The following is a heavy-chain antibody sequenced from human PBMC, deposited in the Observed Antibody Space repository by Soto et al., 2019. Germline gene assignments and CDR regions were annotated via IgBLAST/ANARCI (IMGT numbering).Heavy chain of an antibody. J-gene: IGHJ5*02. CDR2: MNPSSANT. CDR1: GYTFTSYD. CDR3: ARVPSNFGDYVSPGFDP. Sequence: GASVKVSCKASGYTFTSYDISWVRQATGQGLEWMGWMNPSSANTGYAQKFQGRVTMTRDNSISTAYMELSNLTYEDTAVYYCARVPSNFGDYVSPGFDPWGQGTLVTVSS. D-gene: IGHD4-17*01. V-gene: IGHV1-8*01.